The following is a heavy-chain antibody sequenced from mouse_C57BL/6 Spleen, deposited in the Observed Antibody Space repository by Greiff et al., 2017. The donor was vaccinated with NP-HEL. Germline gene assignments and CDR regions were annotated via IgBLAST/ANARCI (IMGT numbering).Heavy chain of an antibody. V-gene: IGHV14-4*01. CDR1: GFNIKDDY. D-gene: IGHD1-1*01. CDR3: TPLITTVVNWYFDV. CDR2: IDPENGDT. Sequence: EVQLQQSGAELVRPRASVKLSCTASGFNIKDDYMHWVKQRPEQGLEWIGWIDPENGDTEYASKFQGKATITADTSSNTAYLQLSSLTSEDTAVYYCTPLITTVVNWYFDVWGTGTTVTVSS. J-gene: IGHJ1*03.